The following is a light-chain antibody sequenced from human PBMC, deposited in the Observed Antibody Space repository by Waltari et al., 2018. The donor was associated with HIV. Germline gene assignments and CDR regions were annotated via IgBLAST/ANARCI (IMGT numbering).Light chain of an antibody. V-gene: IGLV1-51*01. J-gene: IGLJ2*01. Sequence: QSLLTQPPSVSAAPGQIVTISCSGTHSNIGTNYISWYQHLPGTAPKLILYDNDKRPSGIPDLFSGYKSGRSAPLGLSGLQTGDEADDFCGTWDTTLSAVVFGGGTKLTVL. CDR2: DND. CDR1: HSNIGTNY. CDR3: GTWDTTLSAVV.